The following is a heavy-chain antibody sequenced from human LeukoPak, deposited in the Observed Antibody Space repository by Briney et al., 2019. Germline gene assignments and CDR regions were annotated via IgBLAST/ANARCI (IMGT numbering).Heavy chain of an antibody. CDR2: ISVSSGGT. D-gene: IGHD4-17*01. V-gene: IGHV3-23*01. J-gene: IGHJ5*02. Sequence: GGSLRLSCTASGFSFGSYAFNWVRQAPGKGLEWVSGISVSSGGTYYAETVRGRFTISRDNSKNTLSLQMDSLRVEDTAVYFCARAGLRPQFTVYNYFDPWGQGTLVTVSS. CDR1: GFSFGSYA. CDR3: ARAGLRPQFTVYNYFDP.